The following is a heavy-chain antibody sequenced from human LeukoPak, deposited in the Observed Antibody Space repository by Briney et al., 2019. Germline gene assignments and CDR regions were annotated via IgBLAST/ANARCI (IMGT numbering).Heavy chain of an antibody. J-gene: IGHJ6*02. Sequence: GGSLRLSCAASGFTFSDYYMTWIRQAPGKGLEWVSYITNSGSYTNYADPVKGRFTMSRDNAKNSLYLQMNSLRADDTAVYYCARGHYGLDVWGQGTTVTVSS. CDR2: ITNSGSYT. CDR1: GFTFSDYY. CDR3: ARGHYGLDV. V-gene: IGHV3-11*06.